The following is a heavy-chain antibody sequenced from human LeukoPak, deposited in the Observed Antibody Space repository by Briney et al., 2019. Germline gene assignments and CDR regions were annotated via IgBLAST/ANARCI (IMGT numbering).Heavy chain of an antibody. CDR2: ISSGSGTI. Sequence: GSLRLSCAASGFTFSSYTMNWVRQAPGKGLEWVSYISSGSGTIYYADSVKGRFTISRDNAKNSLYLQMNSLRAEDTAVYYCARDQSLDGFDVWGQGTTVTVSS. V-gene: IGHV3-48*04. CDR1: GFTFSSYT. CDR3: ARDQSLDGFDV. J-gene: IGHJ3*01. D-gene: IGHD3-10*01.